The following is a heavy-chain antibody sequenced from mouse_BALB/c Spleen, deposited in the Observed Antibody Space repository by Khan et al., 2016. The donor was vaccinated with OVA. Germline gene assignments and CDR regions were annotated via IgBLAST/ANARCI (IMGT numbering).Heavy chain of an antibody. CDR2: IWGDGST. D-gene: IGHD2-4*01. CDR1: GFSLTGYG. J-gene: IGHJ4*01. V-gene: IGHV2-6-7*01. Sequence: VQLQESGPGLVAPSQSLSITCTVSGFSLTGYGVNWVRQPPGKGLEWLGMIWGDGSTDYNSALKSRLSISKDNSKSQAFLIMNCLQTDDTARYYCAREVYYDYAYYCAMDYWGQGTSVTVSA. CDR3: AREVYYDYAYYCAMDY.